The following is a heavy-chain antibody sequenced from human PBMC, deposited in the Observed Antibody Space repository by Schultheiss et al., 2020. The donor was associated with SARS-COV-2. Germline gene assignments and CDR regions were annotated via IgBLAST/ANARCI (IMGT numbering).Heavy chain of an antibody. CDR2: IIPIFGTA. CDR1: GGTFSSYA. Sequence: SVKVSCKASGGTFSSYAISWVRQAPGQGLEWMGGIIPIFGTANYAQKFQGRVTITADESTSTAYMELSSLRSEDTAVYYCARVAAMKPLSPYYYYYGMDVWGLGTTVTVSS. V-gene: IGHV1-69*13. J-gene: IGHJ6*02. D-gene: IGHD2-15*01. CDR3: ARVAAMKPLSPYYYYYGMDV.